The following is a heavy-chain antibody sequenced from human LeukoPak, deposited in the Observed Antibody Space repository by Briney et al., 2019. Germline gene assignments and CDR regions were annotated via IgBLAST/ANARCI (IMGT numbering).Heavy chain of an antibody. CDR2: ISSSSSYI. V-gene: IGHV3-21*01. D-gene: IGHD3-10*01. CDR1: GFTFSSYS. CDR3: ARGLGSGRHAFDI. Sequence: PGGSLRLSCAASGFTFSSYSMNWVRQAPGKGLEWVSSISSSSSYIYYADSVKGRFTISRDNAKSSLYLQMNSLRAEDTAVYYCARGLGSGRHAFDIWGQGTMVTVSS. J-gene: IGHJ3*02.